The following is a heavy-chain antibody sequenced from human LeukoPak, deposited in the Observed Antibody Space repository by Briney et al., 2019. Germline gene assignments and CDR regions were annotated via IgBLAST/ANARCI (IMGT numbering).Heavy chain of an antibody. CDR1: GFTFSSYG. CDR2: ISYDGSNK. J-gene: IGHJ4*02. V-gene: IGHV3-30*03. CDR3: ARGARTAMGVHLDY. Sequence: GGSLRLSCAASGFTFSSYGMHWVRQAPGKGLEWEAVISYDGSNKYYADSVNGRFTISRDNAKNSLFLQMNSLRAEDTAVFYCARGARTAMGVHLDYWGQGTLVTVSS. D-gene: IGHD5-18*01.